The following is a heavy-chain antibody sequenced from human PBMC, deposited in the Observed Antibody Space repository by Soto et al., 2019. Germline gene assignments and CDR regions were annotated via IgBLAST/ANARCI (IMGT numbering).Heavy chain of an antibody. CDR2: INHSGST. V-gene: IGHV4-34*01. Sequence: SETLSLTCAVYGGSFSGYYWSWSRQPPGKGLEWIGEINHSGSTNYNPSLKSRVTISVDTSKNQFSLKLSSVTAADTAVYYCARGKYLPYNYYGSGSYYKALPAFDIWGQGTMVT. D-gene: IGHD3-10*01. CDR1: GGSFSGYY. CDR3: ARGKYLPYNYYGSGSYYKALPAFDI. J-gene: IGHJ3*02.